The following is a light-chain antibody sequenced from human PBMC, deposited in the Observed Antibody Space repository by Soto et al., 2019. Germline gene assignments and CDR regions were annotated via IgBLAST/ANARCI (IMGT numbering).Light chain of an antibody. CDR1: SSNIGAAYD. CDR2: GNT. V-gene: IGLV1-40*01. CDR3: QSYDVCLSGDV. J-gene: IGLJ1*01. Sequence: QSVLTQPPSVSGAPGQRVTISCTGSSSNIGAAYDVHWYQHLPGTAPKLLIYGNTNRPSGVPDRCSGSKRGASASLAMTGLQTEDEDDYYCQSYDVCLSGDVFGTGTKVTVL.